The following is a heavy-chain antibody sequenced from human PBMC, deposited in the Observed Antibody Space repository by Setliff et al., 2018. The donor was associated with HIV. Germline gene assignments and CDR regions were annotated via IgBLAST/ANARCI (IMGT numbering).Heavy chain of an antibody. CDR3: ARLGYYYYGMDV. V-gene: IGHV4-4*09. J-gene: IGHJ6*02. CDR2: IYTSGST. Sequence: SETLSLTCTVSGGSISSYYWSWIRQPPGKGLEWIGYIYTSGSTNYNPSLKSRVTISVDTSKNQFSLKLSSVTAADTAVYYCARLGYYYYGMDVWGQGTTVTV. CDR1: GGSISSYY.